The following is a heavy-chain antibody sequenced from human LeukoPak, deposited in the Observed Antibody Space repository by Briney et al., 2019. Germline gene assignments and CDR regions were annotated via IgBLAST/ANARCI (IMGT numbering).Heavy chain of an antibody. CDR3: ARVRNYYGSGSYSY. V-gene: IGHV3-30*02. Sequence: PGGSLRLSCAASGFTFSSYGMHWVRQAPGKGLEWVAFIRYDGSNKYYADSVKGRFTISRDNSKNTLYLQMNSLRAEDTAVYYCARVRNYYGSGSYSYWGQGTLVTVSS. CDR2: IRYDGSNK. J-gene: IGHJ4*02. D-gene: IGHD3-10*01. CDR1: GFTFSSYG.